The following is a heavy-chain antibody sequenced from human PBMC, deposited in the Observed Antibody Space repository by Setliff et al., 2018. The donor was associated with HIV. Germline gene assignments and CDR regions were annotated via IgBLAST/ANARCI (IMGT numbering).Heavy chain of an antibody. D-gene: IGHD3-10*01. CDR2: MNPNSGDT. Sequence: ASVKVSCKASGHTFSNYDVIWVRRATGQGLEWMGWMNPNSGDTGYAQKFQGRVIMTRDASISTAYMELSSLTSADTAVYYCASGKGVRGVIITGGLDVWGKGTTVTVSS. J-gene: IGHJ6*04. CDR3: ASGKGVRGVIITGGLDV. V-gene: IGHV1-8*01. CDR1: GHTFSNYD.